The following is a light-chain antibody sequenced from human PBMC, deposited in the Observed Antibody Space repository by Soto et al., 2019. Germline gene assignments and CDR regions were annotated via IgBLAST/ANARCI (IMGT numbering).Light chain of an antibody. CDR2: GVT. Sequence: QSALTQPTSVSGSPGQSITISCTGSSGDFGGYNYVSWFQQHPGKAPQLLLYGVTNRPSGVSNRFSGSKSGNTASLTISGLQDDDEADYYCSSYTNSYTLPVFGTGTKVTVL. V-gene: IGLV2-14*01. J-gene: IGLJ1*01. CDR3: SSYTNSYTLPV. CDR1: SGDFGGYNY.